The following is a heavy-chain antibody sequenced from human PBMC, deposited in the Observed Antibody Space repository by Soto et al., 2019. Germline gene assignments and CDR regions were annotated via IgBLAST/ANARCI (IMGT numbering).Heavy chain of an antibody. CDR3: ARDPGITIFGVVTLYYGMDV. CDR2: ISAYNGKT. V-gene: IGHV1-18*01. CDR1: GYTFTSYA. D-gene: IGHD3-3*01. J-gene: IGHJ6*02. Sequence: ASVKVSCKASGYTFTSYAISWVRQAPGQGLEWMGWISAYNGKTNYAQKLQGRVTMTTDTSTSTAYMELRSLRSDDTAVYYCARDPGITIFGVVTLYYGMDVWGQGTTVTVSS.